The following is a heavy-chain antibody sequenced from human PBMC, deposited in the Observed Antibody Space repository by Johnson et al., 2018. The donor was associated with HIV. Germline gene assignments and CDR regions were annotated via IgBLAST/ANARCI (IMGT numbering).Heavy chain of an antibody. Sequence: VQLVESGGGLVQPGGSLRVSCAASGFTFSSYAMSWVRQAPGTGLEWVSAISGSGGSTYYADSVKGRFTISRDNSKNTRYLQMNSLRAEDTAVYYCAKDSGDPAHAFDIWGQGTMVTVSS. CDR1: GFTFSSYA. J-gene: IGHJ3*02. CDR2: ISGSGGST. CDR3: AKDSGDPAHAFDI. V-gene: IGHV3-23*04. D-gene: IGHD2-21*01.